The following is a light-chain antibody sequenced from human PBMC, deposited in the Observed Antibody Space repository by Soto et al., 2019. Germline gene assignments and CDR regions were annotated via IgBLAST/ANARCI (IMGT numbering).Light chain of an antibody. CDR1: SSNIGAGYD. CDR3: QSYDTGLSGVV. V-gene: IGLV1-40*01. J-gene: IGLJ2*01. CDR2: GNS. Sequence: QLVLTQPPSVSGAPGQTVTISCTGSSSNIGAGYDVHWYQQLPGTAPKLLIFGNSNRPSGVPDRFSGSKSGTSASLAITGLQAEDEADYYCQSYDTGLSGVVFGGGTKVTV.